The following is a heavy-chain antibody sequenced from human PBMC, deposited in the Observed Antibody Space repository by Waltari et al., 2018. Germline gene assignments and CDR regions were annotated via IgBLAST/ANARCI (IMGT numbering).Heavy chain of an antibody. D-gene: IGHD3-10*01. CDR1: GYSISSGYY. Sequence: QVQLQESGPGLVKPSETLSLTCAVSGYSISSGYYWGWIRQPPGKGLEWIGSIYHSGSTYYNPSLKSRVTMSVDTSKNQFSLKLSSVTAADTAVYYCASGARGAFDIWGQGTMVTVSS. CDR2: IYHSGST. J-gene: IGHJ3*02. CDR3: ASGARGAFDI. V-gene: IGHV4-38-2*01.